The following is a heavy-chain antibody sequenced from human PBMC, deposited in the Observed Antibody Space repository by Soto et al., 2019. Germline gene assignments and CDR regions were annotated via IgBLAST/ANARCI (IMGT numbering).Heavy chain of an antibody. J-gene: IGHJ4*02. CDR3: ARGYYDSSDYHLLDY. CDR1: GFTFSDYT. D-gene: IGHD3-22*01. CDR2: ISSTGSTI. V-gene: IGHV3-48*02. Sequence: PGGSLRLSCSASGFTFSDYTMNWVRQAPGKGLEWVSYISSTGSTIYYADSVKGRFTISRDNAKNSLYLQMNSLRDEDTAVYYCARGYYDSSDYHLLDYCGQRTLVTVSS.